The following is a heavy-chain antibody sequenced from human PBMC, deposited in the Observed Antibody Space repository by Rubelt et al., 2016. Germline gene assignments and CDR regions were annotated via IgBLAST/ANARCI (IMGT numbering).Heavy chain of an antibody. CDR3: ARDEGNHDCWSGSYNAPFDR. Sequence: PGRSLRLSCAASGFTFSSYGLHWVRQAPGKGLEWVAVIWYDGSDKFYADSVRGRFTISRDNSKNTLYLQMNSLRVEDTAVYYCARDEGNHDCWSGSYNAPFDRWGQGTLVTVSS. V-gene: IGHV3-33*01. J-gene: IGHJ4*02. CDR1: GFTFSSYG. D-gene: IGHD3-3*01. CDR2: IWYDGSDK.